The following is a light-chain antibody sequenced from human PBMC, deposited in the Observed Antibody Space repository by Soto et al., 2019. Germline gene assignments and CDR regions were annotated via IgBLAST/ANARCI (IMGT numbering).Light chain of an antibody. Sequence: EIVMTQSPATVPVSPGERVTLSCRASQSVSIDLAWYQQVPGQAPRLLIYGASSRETGISDRFSGGGSGTEFVLTISDLQSEDFAVYSCQQYNAWPPTFGQGTKVDIK. J-gene: IGKJ1*01. V-gene: IGKV3-15*01. CDR1: QSVSID. CDR3: QQYNAWPPT. CDR2: GAS.